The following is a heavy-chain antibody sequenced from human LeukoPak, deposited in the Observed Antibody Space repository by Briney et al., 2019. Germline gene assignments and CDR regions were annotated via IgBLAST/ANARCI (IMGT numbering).Heavy chain of an antibody. J-gene: IGHJ6*02. CDR3: ARDPPWIQLWSNALDV. Sequence: ASVKVSCKASGYTFTSYGISWVRQAPGQGLEWMGWISAYNGNTNYAQKLQGRVTMTTDTSTSTAYMELRSLRSDDTAVYYCARDPPWIQLWSNALDVWGQGTTVTVSS. V-gene: IGHV1-18*01. D-gene: IGHD5-18*01. CDR1: GYTFTSYG. CDR2: ISAYNGNT.